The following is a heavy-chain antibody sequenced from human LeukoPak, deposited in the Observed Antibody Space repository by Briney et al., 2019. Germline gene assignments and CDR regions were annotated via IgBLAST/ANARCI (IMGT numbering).Heavy chain of an antibody. D-gene: IGHD3-3*02. J-gene: IGHJ5*02. CDR1: GFTFDDYD. CDR3: AKGISNFNWFDT. Sequence: GGSLSLTCAASGFTFDDYDMHWVRQAPGKGLEWVSLISGDGGSSYYADPVRGRITIASANSKNSLYLQMNSLRTEDTALYSCAKGISNFNWFDTWGQGTLVTVSS. CDR2: ISGDGGSS. V-gene: IGHV3-43*02.